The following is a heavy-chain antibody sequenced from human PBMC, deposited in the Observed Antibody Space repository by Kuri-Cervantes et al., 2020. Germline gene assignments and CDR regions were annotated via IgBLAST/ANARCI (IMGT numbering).Heavy chain of an antibody. V-gene: IGHV1-69*13. CDR2: IIPIFGTA. J-gene: IGHJ4*02. CDR3: ATDSLFLQAERQLVGLLVD. Sequence: SVKVSCKASGGTFSSYAIIWVRQAPGQGLEWMGGIIPIFGTANYAQKFQGRVTITADESTSTAYMELSSLRAEDTAVYYCATDSLFLQAERQLVGLLVDWGQGTLVTVSS. D-gene: IGHD6-13*01. CDR1: GGTFSSYA.